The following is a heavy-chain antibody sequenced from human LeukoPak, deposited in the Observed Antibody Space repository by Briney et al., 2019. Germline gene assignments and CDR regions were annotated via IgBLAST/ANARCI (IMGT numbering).Heavy chain of an antibody. CDR2: ISSSTSTI. CDR3: ARDYSNYGGGFDY. V-gene: IGHV3-48*01. J-gene: IGHJ4*02. Sequence: GGSLRLSCAASGFNFRNYAMAWVRQAPGKGLEWVSYISSSTSTIYYADSVKGRFTISRDSAKNSLYLQMNSLRAEDTAVYYCARDYSNYGGGFDYWGQGILVTVSS. CDR1: GFNFRNYA. D-gene: IGHD4-11*01.